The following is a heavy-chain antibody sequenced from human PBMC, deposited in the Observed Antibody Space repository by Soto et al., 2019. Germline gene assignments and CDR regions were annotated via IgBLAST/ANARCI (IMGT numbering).Heavy chain of an antibody. CDR2: IIPIFGTA. J-gene: IGHJ3*02. D-gene: IGHD3-22*01. Sequence: GASVKVSCKASGGTFSSYAISWVRQAPGQGLEWMGGIIPIFGTANYAQKFQGRVTITADESTSTAYMELSSLRSEDTAVYYCARGTVYYDSSGYAFDIWGKGTMVTVPS. CDR3: ARGTVYYDSSGYAFDI. CDR1: GGTFSSYA. V-gene: IGHV1-69*13.